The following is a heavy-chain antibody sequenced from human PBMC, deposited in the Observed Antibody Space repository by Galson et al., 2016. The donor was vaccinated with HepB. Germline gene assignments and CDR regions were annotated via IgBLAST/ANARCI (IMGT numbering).Heavy chain of an antibody. Sequence: SETLSLTCAVSGYSISNGSSWGWIRQPPGKGLEWIGSMSHSGATFNNPSLESRVTISLGTSKIQFSLKLRSVTAADTAGYYFATHGLYYSSYFDYWGQGTLVTVSS. D-gene: IGHD6-13*01. J-gene: IGHJ4*02. CDR1: GYSISNGSS. CDR2: MSHSGAT. CDR3: ATHGLYYSSYFDY. V-gene: IGHV4-38-2*01.